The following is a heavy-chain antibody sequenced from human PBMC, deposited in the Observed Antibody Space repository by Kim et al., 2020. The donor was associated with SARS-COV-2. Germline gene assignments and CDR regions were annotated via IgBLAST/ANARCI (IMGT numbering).Heavy chain of an antibody. CDR3: ARGFMVRGVIAHFDY. D-gene: IGHD3-10*01. CDR1: GGSFSGYY. J-gene: IGHJ4*02. CDR2: INHSGST. V-gene: IGHV4-34*01. Sequence: SETLSLTCAVYGGSFSGYYWSWIRQPPGKGLEWIGEINHSGSTNYNPSLKSRVTISVDTSKNQFSLKLSSVTAADTAVYYCARGFMVRGVIAHFDYWGQGTLVSVSS.